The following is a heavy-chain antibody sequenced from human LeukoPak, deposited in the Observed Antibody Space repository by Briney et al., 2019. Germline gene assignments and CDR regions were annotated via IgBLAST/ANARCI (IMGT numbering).Heavy chain of an antibody. Sequence: PSETLSLTCAVYGGSFSGYYWSWIRQPPGKGLEWIGYIYYSGSTNYNPSLKSRVTISVDTSKNQFSLKLSSVTAADTAVYYCARENSIAARPYYFDYWGQGTLVTVSS. CDR1: GGSFSGYY. V-gene: IGHV4-59*01. J-gene: IGHJ4*02. CDR2: IYYSGST. D-gene: IGHD6-6*01. CDR3: ARENSIAARPYYFDY.